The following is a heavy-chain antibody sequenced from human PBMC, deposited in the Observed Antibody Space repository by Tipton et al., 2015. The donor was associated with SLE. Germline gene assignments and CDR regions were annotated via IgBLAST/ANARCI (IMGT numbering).Heavy chain of an antibody. Sequence: SLRLSCAASGFTFSSYAMYWVRQAPGKGLEWVAVISYDGSNKYYADSVKGRFTISRDNSKNTLYLQMNSLRAEDTAVYYCSASLLPLYGMDVWGQGTTVTVSS. J-gene: IGHJ6*02. CDR2: ISYDGSNK. CDR3: SASLLPLYGMDV. D-gene: IGHD2-15*01. CDR1: GFTFSSYA. V-gene: IGHV3-30*04.